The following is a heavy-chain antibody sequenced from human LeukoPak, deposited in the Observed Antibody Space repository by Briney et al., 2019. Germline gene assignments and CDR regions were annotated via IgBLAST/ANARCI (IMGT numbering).Heavy chain of an antibody. V-gene: IGHV4-4*02. CDR3: ARDTTYYYDSSGYYFDY. Sequence: PSETLSLTCAVSGGSISSSNWWSWVRQPPGKGLEWIGEIYHSGSTNYNPSLKSRVTISVDTSKNQFSLKLSSVTAADTAVYYCARDTTYYYDSSGYYFDYWGQGTLVTVSS. CDR1: GGSISSSNW. D-gene: IGHD3-22*01. CDR2: IYHSGST. J-gene: IGHJ4*02.